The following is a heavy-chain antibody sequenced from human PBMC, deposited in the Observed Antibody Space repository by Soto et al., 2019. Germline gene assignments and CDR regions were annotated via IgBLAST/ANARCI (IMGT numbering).Heavy chain of an antibody. D-gene: IGHD1-26*01. Sequence: ASVKVSCKASGYTFTGYYMHWVRQAPGQGLEWMGWINPNSGGTNYAQKFQGRVTMTRDTSISTAYMELSRLRSDDTAVYYCARDNAPHWYSGSYYVFDYWGQGTLVTVSS. V-gene: IGHV1-2*02. CDR1: GYTFTGYY. CDR2: INPNSGGT. J-gene: IGHJ4*02. CDR3: ARDNAPHWYSGSYYVFDY.